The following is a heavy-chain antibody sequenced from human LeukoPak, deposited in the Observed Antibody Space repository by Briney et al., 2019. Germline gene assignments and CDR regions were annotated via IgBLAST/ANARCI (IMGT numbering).Heavy chain of an antibody. Sequence: GGSLRLSCAASGFTFSDYYMSWVRQAPGKGLEWVANMNQDGSEKDYVDSVKGRFTISRDNARNSLYLQMGSLRAEDTAVYYCATYTHWVAGDVWGQGTTVTVSS. CDR2: MNQDGSEK. CDR1: GFTFSDYY. CDR3: ATYTHWVAGDV. D-gene: IGHD3-16*01. J-gene: IGHJ6*02. V-gene: IGHV3-7*01.